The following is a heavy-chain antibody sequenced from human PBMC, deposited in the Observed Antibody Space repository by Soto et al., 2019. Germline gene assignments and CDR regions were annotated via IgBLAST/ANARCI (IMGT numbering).Heavy chain of an antibody. J-gene: IGHJ6*02. Sequence: PGESLKLSCKGSGYSFTSYWIGWVRQMPGKGLEWMGIIYPGDSDTRYSPSFQGQVTISADKSISTAYLQWSSLKASDAAMYYCARKDGSNYYYYGMDVWGQGTTVTVSS. D-gene: IGHD2-15*01. CDR1: GYSFTSYW. CDR3: ARKDGSNYYYYGMDV. V-gene: IGHV5-51*01. CDR2: IYPGDSDT.